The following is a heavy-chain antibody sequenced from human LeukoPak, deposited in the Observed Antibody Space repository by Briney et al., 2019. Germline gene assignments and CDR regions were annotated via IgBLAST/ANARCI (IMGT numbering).Heavy chain of an antibody. CDR2: IRYDETNK. V-gene: IGHV3-30*02. D-gene: IGHD2-2*03. Sequence: GGSLRLSCAASGFSFSSFGMHWVRQAPGKGLEWVAFIRYDETNKFYADSVKGRFTISRDNSNNTLYLQMNSLRAEDSAVYHCARSQRGYCSSTSCYGDYWGQGTLVTVSS. CDR3: ARSQRGYCSSTSCYGDY. CDR1: GFSFSSFG. J-gene: IGHJ4*02.